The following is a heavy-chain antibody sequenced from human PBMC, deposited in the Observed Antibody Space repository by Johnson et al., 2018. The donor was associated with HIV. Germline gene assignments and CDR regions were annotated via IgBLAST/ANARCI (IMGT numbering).Heavy chain of an antibody. D-gene: IGHD6-13*01. J-gene: IGHJ3*02. Sequence: VQLVESGGGLVQPGGSLRLSCAASGFTFSTYAMHWVRHAPGKGLEWVGRIKSKTDGGTTDYAAPVKGRFTLSRDDSKNTLYLQMNSLKTEDTAVYYCTTYSIIHAFDIWGQGTMVTVSS. V-gene: IGHV3-15*01. CDR3: TTYSIIHAFDI. CDR2: IKSKTDGGTT. CDR1: GFTFSTYA.